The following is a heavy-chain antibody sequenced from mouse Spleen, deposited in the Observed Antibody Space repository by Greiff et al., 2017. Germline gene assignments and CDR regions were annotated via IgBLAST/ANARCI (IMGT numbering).Heavy chain of an antibody. CDR1: GYTFTDYN. V-gene: IGHV1-18*01. CDR3: ARRTESVVGRYWYFDV. D-gene: IGHD1-1*01. J-gene: IGHJ1*01. Sequence: VQLKQSGPELVKPGASVKIPCKASGYTFTDYNMDWVKQSHGKSLEWIGDINPNNGGTIYNQKFKGKATLTVDKSSSTAYMELRSLTSEDTAVYYCARRTESVVGRYWYFDVWGAGTTVTVSS. CDR2: INPNNGGT.